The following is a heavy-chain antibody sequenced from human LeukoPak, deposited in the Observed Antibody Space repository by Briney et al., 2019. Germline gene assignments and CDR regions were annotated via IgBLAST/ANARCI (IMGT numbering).Heavy chain of an antibody. V-gene: IGHV4-34*01. J-gene: IGHJ4*02. D-gene: IGHD3-22*01. CDR1: GGSFSGYY. Sequence: SETLSLTCAVYGGSFSGYYWSWIRQPPGKGLEWIGEIDHSGSTNYNPSLKSRVTISVDTSKNQFSLKLSSVTAADTAVYYCASFPPGYYDSSGYYSDDYWGQGTLVTVSS. CDR2: IDHSGST. CDR3: ASFPPGYYDSSGYYSDDY.